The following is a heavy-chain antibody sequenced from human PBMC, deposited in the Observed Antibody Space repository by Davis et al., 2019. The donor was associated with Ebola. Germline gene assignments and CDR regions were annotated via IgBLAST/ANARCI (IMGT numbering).Heavy chain of an antibody. Sequence: GESLKISCADSVITFSSYAMTWVRQAPGKGLEWVGFIRSKAYGGTTEYAASVKGRFTISRDDSKSIAYLQMNSLKTEDTAVYYCTSLDYWGQGTLVTVSS. CDR3: TSLDY. CDR2: IRSKAYGGTT. V-gene: IGHV3-49*04. CDR1: VITFSSYA. J-gene: IGHJ4*02.